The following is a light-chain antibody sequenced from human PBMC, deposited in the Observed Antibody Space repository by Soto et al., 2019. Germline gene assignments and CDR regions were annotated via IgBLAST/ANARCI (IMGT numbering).Light chain of an antibody. CDR3: AAWDDSLNVVV. Sequence: QSVLTQPPSASATPGQRVTISCSGSSSNIGSGTVNWYQHLPGTAPKLLLYSNSPRPSGVPGRFSGSKSGTSASLAISGLQSEDEADYYCAAWDDSLNVVVFGGGTKVTVL. J-gene: IGLJ2*01. V-gene: IGLV1-44*01. CDR1: SSNIGSGT. CDR2: SNS.